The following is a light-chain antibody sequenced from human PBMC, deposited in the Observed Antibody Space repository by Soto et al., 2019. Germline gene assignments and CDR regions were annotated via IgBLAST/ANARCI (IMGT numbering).Light chain of an antibody. CDR3: LQYHNLWA. CDR1: QNIYSN. V-gene: IGKV3-15*01. J-gene: IGKJ1*01. CDR2: RAS. Sequence: IVLTQSPATLSVSPVERATLXCRASQNIYSNVAWYQQRPGQAPRLLIYRASTRATGIPARFSGSGSGTGFTLTISSLQSEDFTVYSCLQYHNLWAFGQGTKVDIK.